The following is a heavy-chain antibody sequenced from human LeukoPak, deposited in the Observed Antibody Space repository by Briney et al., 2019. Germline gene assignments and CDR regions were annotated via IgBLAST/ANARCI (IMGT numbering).Heavy chain of an antibody. J-gene: IGHJ4*02. V-gene: IGHV3-20*04. CDR1: GFTFDDYG. Sequence: PGGSLRLSCAASGFTFDDYGMSWARQAPGKGLEWVSGINWNGGSTGYADSVKGRFTISRDNAKNSLYLQMNSLRAEDTALYYCARSKGSSSYFDYWGQGTLVTVSS. D-gene: IGHD6-6*01. CDR2: INWNGGST. CDR3: ARSKGSSSYFDY.